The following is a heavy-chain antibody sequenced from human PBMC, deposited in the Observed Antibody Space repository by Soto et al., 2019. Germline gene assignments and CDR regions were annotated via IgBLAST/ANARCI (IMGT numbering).Heavy chain of an antibody. Sequence: GLDLEWLALIYWDDDKRYSPSLKSRLTITKDTSKNQVVLTMTILDPVDTATYYCAHRGAEGGAFDIWGQGTMVTVSS. D-gene: IGHD3-16*01. CDR3: AHRGAEGGAFDI. J-gene: IGHJ3*02. CDR2: IYWDDDK. V-gene: IGHV2-5*02.